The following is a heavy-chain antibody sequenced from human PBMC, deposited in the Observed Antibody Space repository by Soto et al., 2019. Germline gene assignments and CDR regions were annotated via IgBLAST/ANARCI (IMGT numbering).Heavy chain of an antibody. CDR1: GGTFSSYA. J-gene: IGHJ4*02. Sequence: QVQLVQSGAEVKKPGSSVKVSCKASGGTFSSYAISWVRQAPGQGLEWMGGIIPIFGTANYAQKFQGRVTITADESTSTAYMEVSSLRSEDTAVYYCARREGYYYDSSGYSRFDYWGQGTLVTVSS. CDR3: ARREGYYYDSSGYSRFDY. V-gene: IGHV1-69*01. CDR2: IIPIFGTA. D-gene: IGHD3-22*01.